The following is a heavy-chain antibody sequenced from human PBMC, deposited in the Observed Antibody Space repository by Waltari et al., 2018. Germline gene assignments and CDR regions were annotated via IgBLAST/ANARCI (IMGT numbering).Heavy chain of an antibody. CDR3: ARQYYYDSSGAFDI. Sequence: EVQLVQSGAEVKKPGESLRISCKGSGYSFTSHWISWVRQRPGRGLGGMGRVYPSDSYTNSSPAVQGHVTISADKSISTAYLQWSSLKASDTAMYYCARQYYYDSSGAFDIWGQGTMVTVSS. D-gene: IGHD3-22*01. J-gene: IGHJ3*02. CDR2: VYPSDSYT. CDR1: GYSFTSHW. V-gene: IGHV5-10-1*03.